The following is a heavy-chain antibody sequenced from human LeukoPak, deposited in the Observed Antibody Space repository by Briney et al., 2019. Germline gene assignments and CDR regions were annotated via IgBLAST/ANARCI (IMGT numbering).Heavy chain of an antibody. J-gene: IGHJ4*02. D-gene: IGHD5-18*01. CDR2: IIPIFGTA. CDR1: GGTFSSYA. V-gene: IGHV1-69*05. CDR3: ARSLEVGYSYGPRFDY. Sequence: ASVEVSCKASGGTFSSYAISWVRQAPGQGLEWMGGIIPIFGTANYAQKFQGRVTITTDESTSTAYMELSSLRSEDTAVYYCARSLEVGYSYGPRFDYWGQGTLVTVSS.